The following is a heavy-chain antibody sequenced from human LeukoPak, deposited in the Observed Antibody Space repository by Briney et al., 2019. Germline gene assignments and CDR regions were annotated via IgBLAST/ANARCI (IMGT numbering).Heavy chain of an antibody. J-gene: IGHJ4*01. V-gene: IGHV3-30*02. D-gene: IGHD6-6*01. CDR2: IRYDGSNK. Sequence: GGSLRLSCAASGFTFSNNGMHWVRQAPGKGLEWVAFIRYDGSNKYYADSVKGRFTISRDNSKNTLYLQMNSLRAEDTAVYHCATRHSSSSGMDYWGHGTLVTVSS. CDR3: ATRHSSSSGMDY. CDR1: GFTFSNNG.